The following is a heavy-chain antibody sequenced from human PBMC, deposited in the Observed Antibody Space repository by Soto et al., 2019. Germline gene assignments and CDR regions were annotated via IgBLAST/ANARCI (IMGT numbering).Heavy chain of an antibody. CDR3: ARDEGSGYYGLIDY. CDR1: GFTFSSYA. J-gene: IGHJ4*02. V-gene: IGHV3-30-3*01. Sequence: QVQLVESGGGVVQPGRSLRLSCAASGFTFSSYAMHWVRQAPGKGLEWVAVISYDGSNKYYADSVKGRFTIPRDNSKNTLYLQMNSLRAEDTAVYYCARDEGSGYYGLIDYWGQGTLVTVSS. CDR2: ISYDGSNK. D-gene: IGHD3-22*01.